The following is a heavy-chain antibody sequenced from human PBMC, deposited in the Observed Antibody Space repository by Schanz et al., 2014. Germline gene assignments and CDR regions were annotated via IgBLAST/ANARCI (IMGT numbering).Heavy chain of an antibody. CDR1: GFTFDPYA. Sequence: VQLVESGGGVVQPGGSLRLSCAASGFTFDPYAMHWLRQSPGKGLEWVAVLSSDESRKFYADSVKGRFTISRDNSKNTLYLQMNSLSAEDTAVYYCAKRNHDMQSLPLDYWGQGTLVAVSS. D-gene: IGHD3-9*01. CDR2: LSSDESRK. CDR3: AKRNHDMQSLPLDY. J-gene: IGHJ4*02. V-gene: IGHV3-30-3*02.